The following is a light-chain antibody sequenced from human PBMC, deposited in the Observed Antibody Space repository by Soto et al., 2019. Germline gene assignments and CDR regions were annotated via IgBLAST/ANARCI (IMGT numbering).Light chain of an antibody. CDR1: SSDVGSYNL. V-gene: IGLV2-23*01. CDR3: CSYAGDLAL. Sequence: QSALTQPASVSGSPGQSITISCTGTSSDVGSYNLVSWYQQHPGKAPKLLIYEGSKRPSGISNRFSGSKSGNTASLTISGLQTEDEADYYCCSYAGDLALFGGGTKLTVL. J-gene: IGLJ2*01. CDR2: EGS.